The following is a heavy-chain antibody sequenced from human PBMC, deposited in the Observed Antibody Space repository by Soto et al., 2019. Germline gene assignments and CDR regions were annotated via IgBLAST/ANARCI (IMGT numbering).Heavy chain of an antibody. CDR3: AKDDDILTGSTFDY. Sequence: LRLSCAASGFTFSSYAMSWVRQAPGKGLEWVSAISGSGGSTYYADSVKGRFTISRDNSKNTLYLQMNSLRAEDTTVYYCAKDDDILTGSTFDYWGQGTLVTVSS. D-gene: IGHD3-9*01. CDR1: GFTFSSYA. CDR2: ISGSGGST. J-gene: IGHJ4*02. V-gene: IGHV3-23*01.